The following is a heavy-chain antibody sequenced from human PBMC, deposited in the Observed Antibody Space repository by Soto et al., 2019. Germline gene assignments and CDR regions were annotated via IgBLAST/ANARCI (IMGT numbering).Heavy chain of an antibody. D-gene: IGHD1-20*01. CDR3: ARYNWNGEDY. CDR2: ISSDGSST. J-gene: IGHJ4*02. V-gene: IGHV3-74*01. Sequence: EVQVVESGGGLVQPGGSLRLSCAASGFTFSSYWMHWVRQVPGKGLVWVSRISSDGSSTTYADSVKGRFTISRDNAKNTLDLQMNSLRAEDTAVYYCARYNWNGEDYWGQGTLVTVSS. CDR1: GFTFSSYW.